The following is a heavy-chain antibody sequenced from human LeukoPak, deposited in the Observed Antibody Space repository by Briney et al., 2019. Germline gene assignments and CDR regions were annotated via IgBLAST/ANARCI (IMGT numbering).Heavy chain of an antibody. CDR3: ARGGYCSSTSCYTGYYYGMDV. D-gene: IGHD2-2*02. CDR2: ISGSGGST. J-gene: IGHJ6*02. Sequence: GGSLRLSCAASGFTFSSYATSWVRQAPGKGLEWVSAISGSGGSTYYADSVKGRFTISRDNSKNTLYLQMNSLRAEDTAVYYCARGGYCSSTSCYTGYYYGMDVWGQGTTVTVSS. V-gene: IGHV3-23*01. CDR1: GFTFSSYA.